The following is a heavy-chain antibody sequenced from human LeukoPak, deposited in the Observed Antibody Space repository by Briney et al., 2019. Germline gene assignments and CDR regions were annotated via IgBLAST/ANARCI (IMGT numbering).Heavy chain of an antibody. V-gene: IGHV4-34*01. CDR1: AGSFSGYY. CDR2: INHSGST. J-gene: IGHJ4*02. Sequence: SETLSLTCAVYAGSFSGYYWGWLRQPPGKGLEWIGEINHSGSTNYNPSLKSRVTITVDTSKNQFSLKLSCVTAADTAVYYCARLSRDRYGGDYWGQGTLVTVSS. CDR3: ARLSRDRYGGDY. D-gene: IGHD3-10*01.